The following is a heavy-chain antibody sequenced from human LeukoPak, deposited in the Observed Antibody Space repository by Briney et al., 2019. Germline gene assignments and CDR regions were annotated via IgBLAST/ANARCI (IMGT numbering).Heavy chain of an antibody. CDR3: ARGGSSLYAFDI. V-gene: IGHV3-53*01. CDR1: GFTFSSYE. J-gene: IGHJ3*02. D-gene: IGHD2-2*01. CDR2: MYSGGST. Sequence: GGSLRLSCAASGFTFSSYEMSWVRQAPGKGLEWVSVMYSGGSTFYADSVKGRFTISRDNSKNTLYLQMNSLRAEDTAVYYCARGGSSLYAFDIWGQGTMVTVSS.